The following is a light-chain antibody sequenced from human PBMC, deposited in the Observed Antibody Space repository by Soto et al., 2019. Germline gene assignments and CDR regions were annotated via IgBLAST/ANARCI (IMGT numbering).Light chain of an antibody. V-gene: IGKV1-9*01. J-gene: IGKJ5*01. CDR2: AAS. CDR3: QQRKSYPIT. Sequence: DIQLTQSPSFLSASVGDRVTITCRASQDINTYLAWYQQKPGKATKLLIFAASTLQNGVPSRFSGSGSGTEFTVTITSLQPEDFATYYCQQRKSYPITFGQGTRLEI. CDR1: QDINTY.